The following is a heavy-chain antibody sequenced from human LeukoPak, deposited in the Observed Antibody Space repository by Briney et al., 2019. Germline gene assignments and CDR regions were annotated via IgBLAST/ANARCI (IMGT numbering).Heavy chain of an antibody. V-gene: IGHV4-34*01. CDR2: INHSGST. D-gene: IGHD3-22*01. Sequence: PSETLSLTCTVSGGSISSYYWSWIRQPPGKGLEWIGEINHSGSTNYNPSLKSRVTISVDTSKNQFSLKLSSVTAADTAVYYCARGPNYYDSSGYPLGYWGQGTLVTVSS. CDR1: GGSISSYY. J-gene: IGHJ4*02. CDR3: ARGPNYYDSSGYPLGY.